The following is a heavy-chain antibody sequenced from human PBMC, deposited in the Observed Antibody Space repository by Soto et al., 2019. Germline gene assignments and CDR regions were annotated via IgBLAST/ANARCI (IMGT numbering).Heavy chain of an antibody. CDR3: ARIRIAAAGNYFDY. V-gene: IGHV2-26*01. J-gene: IGHJ4*02. D-gene: IGHD6-13*01. CDR2: VFSNDEK. CDR1: GFLLNNGRMG. Sequence: SGPTLVNPTETLTLTCSVSGFLLNNGRMGVSWIRQPPGKALGWLAHVFSNDEKSYSASLKSRVTISKDTSKSQVVLTMTNMDPVDTATYYCARIRIAAAGNYFDYWGQGTLVTVSS.